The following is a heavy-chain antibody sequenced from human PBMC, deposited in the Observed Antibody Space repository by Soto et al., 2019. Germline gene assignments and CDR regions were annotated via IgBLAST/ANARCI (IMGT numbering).Heavy chain of an antibody. V-gene: IGHV3-33*01. CDR3: ARDPSTIVVVPAAMYLDY. CDR1: GFTFSSYG. CDR2: IWYDGSNK. D-gene: IGHD2-2*01. Sequence: HPGGSLRLSCAASGFTFSSYGMHWVRQAPGKGLEWVAVIWYDGSNKYYADSVKGRFTISRDNSKNTLYLQMNSLRAEDTAVYYCARDPSTIVVVPAAMYLDYWGQGTLVTVSS. J-gene: IGHJ4*02.